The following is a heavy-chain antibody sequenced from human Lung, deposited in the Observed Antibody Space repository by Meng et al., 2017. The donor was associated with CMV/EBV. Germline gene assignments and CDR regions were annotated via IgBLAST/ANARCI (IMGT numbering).Heavy chain of an antibody. CDR1: GYSFTDYW. J-gene: IGHJ6*02. CDR2: IYPGDSDS. V-gene: IGHV5-51*01. Sequence: SCKGSGYSFTDYWVGWVRQMPGKGLEWMTMIYPGDSDSRYSPSFQGQVTTSVDKSINIAYLQWTSLRASDTAIYYCARYSPFSSHNDYYGMDVWGQGTXVTVSS. CDR3: ARYSPFSSHNDYYGMDV. D-gene: IGHD2-21*01.